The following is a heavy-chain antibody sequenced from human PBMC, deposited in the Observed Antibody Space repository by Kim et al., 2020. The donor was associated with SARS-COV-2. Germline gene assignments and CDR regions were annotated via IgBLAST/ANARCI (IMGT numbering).Heavy chain of an antibody. D-gene: IGHD3-9*01. CDR1: GFTFSNYI. J-gene: IGHJ4*02. Sequence: GGSLRLSCAVSGFTFSNYIISWVRQAPGKGLEWVSSITGDDVDTYYADSVRGRFTISRDNSKNTLYLQMNSLRAEDTAKYCAKDLRGGNILRYFDYWGQGTVVTVSS. CDR2: ITGDDVDT. V-gene: IGHV3-23*01. CDR3: AKDLRGGNILRYFDY.